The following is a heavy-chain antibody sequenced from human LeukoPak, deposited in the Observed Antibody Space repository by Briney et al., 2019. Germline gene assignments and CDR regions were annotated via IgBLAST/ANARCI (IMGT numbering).Heavy chain of an antibody. Sequence: KVSCKVSGYTFTDYYMHWVQQAPGKGLEWMGLVDPEDGETIYAEKFQGRVTKTADTSTDTAYMELSSLRSEDTAVYYCATVDKRWLQMGYWGQGTLVTVSS. J-gene: IGHJ4*02. CDR2: VDPEDGET. V-gene: IGHV1-69-2*01. CDR3: ATVDKRWLQMGY. CDR1: GYTFTDYY. D-gene: IGHD5-24*01.